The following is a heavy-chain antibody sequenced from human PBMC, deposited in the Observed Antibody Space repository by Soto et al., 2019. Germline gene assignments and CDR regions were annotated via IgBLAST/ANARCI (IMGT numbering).Heavy chain of an antibody. CDR3: TVGGAGHPFDY. J-gene: IGHJ4*02. D-gene: IGHD3-16*01. V-gene: IGHV4-59*11. Sequence: ETLSLPCTVSGVSITSHYWTWIRQPPGKGLEWIGNIHYSGSTNYSPSLKGRVIISVDTSENQSSLKLSSVTTADTAVYYCTVGGAGHPFDYWGQGTLVTVSS. CDR1: GVSITSHY. CDR2: IHYSGST.